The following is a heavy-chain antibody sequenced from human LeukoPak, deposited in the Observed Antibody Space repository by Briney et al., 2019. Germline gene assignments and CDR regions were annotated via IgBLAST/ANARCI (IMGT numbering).Heavy chain of an antibody. V-gene: IGHV3-30*03. CDR1: GFTFSSYG. D-gene: IGHD3-10*01. J-gene: IGHJ6*03. Sequence: GGSLRLSCAASGFTFSSYGMHWVRQAPGKGLEWVAVISYDGSNKYYADSVKGRFTISRDNSKNSLYLQMNSLRAEDTAVYYCAGYMVRGVRFYYYYYMDVWGKGTTVTISS. CDR2: ISYDGSNK. CDR3: AGYMVRGVRFYYYYYMDV.